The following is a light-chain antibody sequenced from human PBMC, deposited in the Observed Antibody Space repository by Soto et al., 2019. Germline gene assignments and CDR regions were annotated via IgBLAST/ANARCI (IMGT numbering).Light chain of an antibody. CDR2: EVN. J-gene: IGLJ3*02. CDR3: SSYTPSGTVV. CDR1: TSDVGRYDY. V-gene: IGLV2-14*01. Sequence: QSVLTQPASVSGSLGQSVTISCTGTTSDVGRYDYVSWYQQHPAKAPKLVIYEVNDRPFGFGIRFSGSKSGNTASLTISGLQADDEGFYYCSSYTPSGTVVFGGGTKVTVL.